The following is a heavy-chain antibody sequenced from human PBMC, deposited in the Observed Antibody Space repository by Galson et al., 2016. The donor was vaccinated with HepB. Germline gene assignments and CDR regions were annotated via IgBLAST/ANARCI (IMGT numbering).Heavy chain of an antibody. CDR2: IYHSGST. Sequence: SETLSLTCAVSGGSMTSSNWWSWVRQPPGKGLEWIGEIYHSGSTNYNPSLKSRVTISVDKSKNHFSLKLYSVTAADTAVYYCARDGRSGLDYSRSSRFDNWGQGTLVTVSS. V-gene: IGHV4-4*02. CDR3: ARDGRSGLDYSRSSRFDN. CDR1: GGSMTSSNW. J-gene: IGHJ4*02. D-gene: IGHD6-6*01.